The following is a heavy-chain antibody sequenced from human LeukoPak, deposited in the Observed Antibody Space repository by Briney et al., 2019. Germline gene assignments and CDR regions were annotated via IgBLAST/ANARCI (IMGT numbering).Heavy chain of an antibody. J-gene: IGHJ6*02. Sequence: KSSETLSLTCTVSGGSISSGGYYWSWIRQHPGKGLEWIGYIYYSGSTYYNPSLKSRVTISVDTSKNQFSLKMSSVSAADTAVYYCARENTDYHGMDVWGQGTTVTVSS. CDR3: ARENTDYHGMDV. D-gene: IGHD5-18*01. CDR1: GGSISSGGYY. V-gene: IGHV4-31*03. CDR2: IYYSGST.